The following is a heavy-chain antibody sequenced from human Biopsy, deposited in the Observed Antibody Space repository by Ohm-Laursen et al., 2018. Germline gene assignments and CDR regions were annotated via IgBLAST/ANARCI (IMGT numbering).Heavy chain of an antibody. CDR3: ARMDCSGGSCHYYSYGMDV. Sequence: TLSLPCTVSGVSITAYYWSWIRQPPGKGLECIGNIHHSGSTNYNPSLKSRLTISVDTSKNQFSLKLGSVTAADTAVYYCARMDCSGGSCHYYSYGMDVWGQGTTVTVSS. D-gene: IGHD2-15*01. CDR2: IHHSGST. CDR1: GVSITAYY. J-gene: IGHJ6*02. V-gene: IGHV4-4*09.